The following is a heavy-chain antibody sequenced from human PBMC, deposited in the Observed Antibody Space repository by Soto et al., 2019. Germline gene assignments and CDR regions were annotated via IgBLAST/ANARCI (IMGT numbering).Heavy chain of an antibody. CDR3: ARLRKNYDSSGYYYFDY. V-gene: IGHV1-69*13. J-gene: IGHJ4*02. CDR1: GGTFSSYA. CDR2: IIPIFGTA. Sequence: VASVKVSCKASGGTFSSYAISWVRQAPGQGLEWMGGIIPIFGTANYAQKFQGRVTITADESTSTAYMELSSLRSEDTAVYYCARLRKNYDSSGYYYFDYWGQGTLVTVSS. D-gene: IGHD3-22*01.